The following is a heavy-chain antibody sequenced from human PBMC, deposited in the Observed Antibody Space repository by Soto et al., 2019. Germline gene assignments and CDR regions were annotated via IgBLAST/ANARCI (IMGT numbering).Heavy chain of an antibody. CDR2: ISGGAETI. D-gene: IGHD6-19*01. CDR1: RFTFSDYS. J-gene: IGHJ4*02. CDR3: ARELPSSQWLTSRYSDF. Sequence: PGGSLRLSCAASRFTFSDYSMNWVRQAPGKGLEWVSYISGGAETIYYADSVRGRFTISRGNAKNSLFLQMSSLRDEDTAVYYCARELPSSQWLTSRYSDFWCQGTLVTVSS. V-gene: IGHV3-48*02.